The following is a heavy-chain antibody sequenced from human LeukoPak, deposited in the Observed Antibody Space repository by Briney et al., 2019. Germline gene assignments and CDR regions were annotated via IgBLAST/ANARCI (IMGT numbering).Heavy chain of an antibody. Sequence: SETLSLTCTVSGGSISSSSYYWGWIRQPPGKGLEWIGSIYYSGSTYYNPSLKSRVTISVDTSKNQFSLKLSSVTAADTAVYYCARQSDIVLMVYANEFDYWGQGTLVTVSS. CDR1: GGSISSSSYY. J-gene: IGHJ4*02. V-gene: IGHV4-39*01. D-gene: IGHD2-8*01. CDR3: ARQSDIVLMVYANEFDY. CDR2: IYYSGST.